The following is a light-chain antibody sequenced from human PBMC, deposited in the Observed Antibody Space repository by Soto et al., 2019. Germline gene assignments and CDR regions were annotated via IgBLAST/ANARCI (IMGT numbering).Light chain of an antibody. CDR3: QQYNSYWK. Sequence: DIQVTQSPSTLSASVGDRVTITCRASQSISTWLAWYQQKPGKAPKLLIYDASSLESGVPSRFSGSGSGTEFTLTISSLQPDDFATYYCQQYNSYWKFGQGTKVDI. V-gene: IGKV1-5*01. CDR1: QSISTW. J-gene: IGKJ1*01. CDR2: DAS.